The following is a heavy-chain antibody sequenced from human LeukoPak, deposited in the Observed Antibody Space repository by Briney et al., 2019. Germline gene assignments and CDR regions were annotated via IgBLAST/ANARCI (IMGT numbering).Heavy chain of an antibody. CDR3: ARDLFTNFDYDGSGYRSGPGAY. CDR2: ISAYNGNT. D-gene: IGHD3-22*01. CDR1: SASFTSYG. V-gene: IGHV1-18*01. Sequence: ASMKVSCKASSASFTSYGFSWVRLAPGQGLEWLGWISAYNGNTNYARKVQGRVTLTTDPSTTTVYMELRSLTPDDTAVYYCARDLFTNFDYDGSGYRSGPGAYWGQGTPVTVSS. J-gene: IGHJ4*02.